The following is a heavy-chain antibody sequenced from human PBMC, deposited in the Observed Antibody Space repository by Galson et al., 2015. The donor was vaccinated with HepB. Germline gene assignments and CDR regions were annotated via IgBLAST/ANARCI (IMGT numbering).Heavy chain of an antibody. J-gene: IGHJ3*02. CDR3: ARDTGYYDSTGYYSCSSFDI. D-gene: IGHD3-22*01. V-gene: IGHV1-46*01. CDR1: GDTLTSYD. Sequence: SVKVSCKASGDTLTSYDMQWVRQARGQGLEWMGIINPRGGSTSYAQKFQGRVTMTRDTSTSTAYMELNSLRSEDTAVYYCARDTGYYDSTGYYSCSSFDIWGKGTMVTVSS. CDR2: INPRGGST.